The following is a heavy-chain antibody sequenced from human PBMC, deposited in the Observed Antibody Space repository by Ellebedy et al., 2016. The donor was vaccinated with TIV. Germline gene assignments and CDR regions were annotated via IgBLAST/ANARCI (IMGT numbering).Heavy chain of an antibody. CDR2: IYYSGST. D-gene: IGHD3-10*01. Sequence: SETLSLXCTVSGGSISSSSYYWGWIRQPPGKGLEWIGSIYYSGSTYYNPSLRSRLTISVDTSKNQFSLKLSSVTAADTAVDYCPRLAPRITMVRGAPGGPWGQGTLVTVSS. J-gene: IGHJ5*02. CDR3: PRLAPRITMVRGAPGGP. CDR1: GGSISSSSYY. V-gene: IGHV4-39*07.